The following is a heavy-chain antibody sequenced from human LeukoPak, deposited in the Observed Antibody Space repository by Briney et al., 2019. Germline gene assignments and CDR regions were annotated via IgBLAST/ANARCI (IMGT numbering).Heavy chain of an antibody. CDR1: SGSISSYY. CDR2: VYFNGDT. V-gene: IGHV4-59*08. J-gene: IGHJ4*02. Sequence: SETLSLTCSLSSGSISSYYWTWLRQPPGRTLQWIGNVYFNGDTNFNPSLKSRVTISVDTSNNQFSLKLTSVTAADTAVYYCARQFGLMRSYRHLDHWGPGILVTVSA. D-gene: IGHD3/OR15-3a*01. CDR3: ARQFGLMRSYRHLDH.